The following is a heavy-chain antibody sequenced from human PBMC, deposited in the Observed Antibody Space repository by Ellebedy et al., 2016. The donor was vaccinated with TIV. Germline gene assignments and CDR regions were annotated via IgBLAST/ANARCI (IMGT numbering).Heavy chain of an antibody. V-gene: IGHV3-48*04. D-gene: IGHD1-1*01. CDR1: AFSFNDFG. J-gene: IGHJ4*02. CDR2: ISDTGGTK. CDR3: ARDVAGTTGDS. Sequence: PAGSLRLSCVASAFSFNDFGLHWVRQATGQGLEWLSYISDTGGTKSYADSVRCRFTIPRDNARSSVYLQMTGLTAEDTAVYYCARDVAGTTGDSWGQGILVAVSS.